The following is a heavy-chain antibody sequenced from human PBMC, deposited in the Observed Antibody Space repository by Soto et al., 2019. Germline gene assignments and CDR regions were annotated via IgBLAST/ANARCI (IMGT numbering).Heavy chain of an antibody. Sequence: GGSLRLSCAASGFTFSDYYMSWLRQAPGKGLEWLSYISTRGTTIYYADSVKGRFTISRDNSKNTLYLQMNSLRADDTAVYYCARDMSGGTYNYYYGMDVWGQGTTVTVSS. CDR1: GFTFSDYY. J-gene: IGHJ6*02. V-gene: IGHV3-11*01. CDR2: ISTRGTTI. D-gene: IGHD1-26*01. CDR3: ARDMSGGTYNYYYGMDV.